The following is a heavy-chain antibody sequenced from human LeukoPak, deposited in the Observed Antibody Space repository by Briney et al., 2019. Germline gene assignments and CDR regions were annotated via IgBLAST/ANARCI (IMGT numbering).Heavy chain of an antibody. CDR3: ARDLSVGAMEF. Sequence: GKSLRLSCAASGFTFSNYGFLWVRQAPGKGLEWVALIWYDGTKENYADSVKGRFTISRDNSMNTLYLQVNSLRVEDTAVYYCARDLSVGAMEFWGQGTLVTVPS. CDR1: GFTFSNYG. D-gene: IGHD1-26*01. V-gene: IGHV3-33*01. CDR2: IWYDGTKE. J-gene: IGHJ4*02.